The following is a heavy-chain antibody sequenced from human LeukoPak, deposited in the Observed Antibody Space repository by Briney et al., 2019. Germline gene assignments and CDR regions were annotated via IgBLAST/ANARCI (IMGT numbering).Heavy chain of an antibody. J-gene: IGHJ3*02. V-gene: IGHV1-46*01. D-gene: IGHD3-22*01. CDR3: ARGVTVIALLGRGAFDM. CDR1: GYTFTNYY. Sequence: GASVKVSSKASGYTFTNYYTHWVRQAPGQGLEWMGIINPSGGSISYAQKFQDRVTMTRDTSTSTVSMELTSLRSEDTAVYYCARGVTVIALLGRGAFDMWSQGTIVTVSS. CDR2: INPSGGSI.